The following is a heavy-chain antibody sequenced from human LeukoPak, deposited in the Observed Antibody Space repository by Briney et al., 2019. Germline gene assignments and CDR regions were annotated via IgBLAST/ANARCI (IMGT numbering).Heavy chain of an antibody. J-gene: IGHJ5*02. V-gene: IGHV1-8*03. D-gene: IGHD1-26*01. Sequence: EASVKVSCKASGYTFTNYDINWVRQATGQGLEWMGWMNPNSGNTGYAQKFQGRVTITRSTSISTAYMELSSLRSEDTAVYYCARGAQVGWFDPRGQGTLVTVSS. CDR2: MNPNSGNT. CDR1: GYTFTNYD. CDR3: ARGAQVGWFDP.